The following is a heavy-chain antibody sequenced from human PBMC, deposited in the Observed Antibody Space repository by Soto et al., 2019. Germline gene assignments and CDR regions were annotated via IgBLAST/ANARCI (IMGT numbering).Heavy chain of an antibody. CDR3: ARDTRYGVLDY. CDR2: IYYSGDT. D-gene: IGHD4-17*01. CDR1: GDSISSYY. V-gene: IGHV4-59*01. Sequence: SETLSLTCTVSGDSISSYYWSWIRQPPGKGLEWIGYIYYSGDTNYNPSLKSRVTISVDTSKNQFSLSLSSLTAADTAVYYCARDTRYGVLDYWGQGTLVTVSS. J-gene: IGHJ4*02.